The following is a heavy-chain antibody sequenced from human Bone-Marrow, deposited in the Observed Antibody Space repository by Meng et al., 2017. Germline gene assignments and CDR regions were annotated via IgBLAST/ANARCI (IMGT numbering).Heavy chain of an antibody. V-gene: IGHV1-3*01. CDR2: INAGNGNT. CDR1: GYTFTSYA. Sequence: QVQLGAAGAEVKKPGASVKVSCKASGYTFTSYAMHWVRQAPGQRLEWMGWINAGNGNTKCSQKFQGRVTITRDTSASTAYMELSSLRSEDTAVYYCARRTAVSGMTFDYWGQGTLVTVSS. CDR3: ARRTAVSGMTFDY. J-gene: IGHJ4*02. D-gene: IGHD4-17*01.